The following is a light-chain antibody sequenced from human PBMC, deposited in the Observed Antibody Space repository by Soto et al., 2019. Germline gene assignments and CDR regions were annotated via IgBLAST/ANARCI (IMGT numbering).Light chain of an antibody. V-gene: IGKV1-12*01. CDR2: SAF. CDR3: QQSYSRPRT. CDR1: QGISSW. Sequence: DIQLTQSPSSVSASVGDRVTITCRASQGISSWLAWYQQKPGKAPNLLIYSAFSLESGVPSRLSGSGSGTDYTLTISSLQPEDFATYFCQQSYSRPRTFGQGTKVDIK. J-gene: IGKJ1*01.